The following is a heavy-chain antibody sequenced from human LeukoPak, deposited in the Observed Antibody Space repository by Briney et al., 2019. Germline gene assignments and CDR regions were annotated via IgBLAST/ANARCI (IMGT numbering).Heavy chain of an antibody. CDR2: IYYSGST. CDR1: GGSISSYY. J-gene: IGHJ6*03. Sequence: PSETLSLTCTVSGGSISSYYWSWIRQPPGKGLEWIGYIYYSGSTNYNPSLKSRVTISVDTSKNQFSLKLSSVTAADTAVYYCARVEFNCYDSSGYYSPRSYYYYYYMDVWGKGTTVTVSS. V-gene: IGHV4-59*01. CDR3: ARVEFNCYDSSGYYSPRSYYYYYYMDV. D-gene: IGHD3-22*01.